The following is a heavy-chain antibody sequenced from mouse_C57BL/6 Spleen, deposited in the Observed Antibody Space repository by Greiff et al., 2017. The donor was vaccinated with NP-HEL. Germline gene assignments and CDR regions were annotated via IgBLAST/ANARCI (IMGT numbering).Heavy chain of an antibody. Sequence: VHLVESGPGLVAPSQSLSITCTVSGFSLTSYGVHWVRQPPGKGLAWLVVIWREGSTPCNSALKSRLSISKDNSKSQVFLKMNSLQTDDTAMYYCARQGRGSSQGYFDVWGTGTTVTVSS. CDR1: GFSLTSYG. CDR3: ARQGRGSSQGYFDV. CDR2: IWREGST. J-gene: IGHJ1*03. V-gene: IGHV2-6-1*01. D-gene: IGHD1-1*01.